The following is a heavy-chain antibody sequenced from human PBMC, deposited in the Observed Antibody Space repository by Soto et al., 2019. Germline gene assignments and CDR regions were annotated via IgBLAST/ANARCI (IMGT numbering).Heavy chain of an antibody. CDR3: TRGLSSPSATGI. Sequence: PSETLSLTCTVSGGSISSSSYYWGWIRQPPGKGLEWIGSIYYSGSTYYNPSLKSRVTISVDTPKNQFSLNLTSVTAADTAVYYCTRGLSSPSATGIWGQGTLVTVSS. CDR1: GGSISSSSYY. CDR2: IYYSGST. J-gene: IGHJ4*02. D-gene: IGHD6-6*01. V-gene: IGHV4-39*01.